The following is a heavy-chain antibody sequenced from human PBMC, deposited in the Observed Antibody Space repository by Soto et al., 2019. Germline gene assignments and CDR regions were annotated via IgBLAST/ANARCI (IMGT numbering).Heavy chain of an antibody. D-gene: IGHD2-15*01. Sequence: GGSLRLSCAASGFTFSSYAMSWVRQAPGKGLEWVSAISGSGGSTYYADSVKGRFTIFRDNSKNTLYLQMNSLRAEDTAVYYCAKHPRDIVVVVAARTEYYYYYYMDVWGKGTTVTVSS. J-gene: IGHJ6*03. CDR3: AKHPRDIVVVVAARTEYYYYYYMDV. CDR1: GFTFSSYA. V-gene: IGHV3-23*01. CDR2: ISGSGGST.